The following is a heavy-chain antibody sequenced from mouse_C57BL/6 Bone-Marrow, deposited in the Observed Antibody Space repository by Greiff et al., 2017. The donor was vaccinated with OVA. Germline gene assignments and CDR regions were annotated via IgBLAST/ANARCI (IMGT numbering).Heavy chain of an antibody. Sequence: DVKLVESGGGLVQPGGSLKLSCAASGFTFSDYYMYWVRQTPEKRLEWVAYISNGGGSTYYPDTVKGRFTISRDNAKNTLYLQMSRLKSEDTAMYYCARLYYDYDVYYFDYWGQGTTLTVSS. J-gene: IGHJ2*01. CDR1: GFTFSDYY. CDR2: ISNGGGST. D-gene: IGHD2-4*01. V-gene: IGHV5-12*01. CDR3: ARLYYDYDVYYFDY.